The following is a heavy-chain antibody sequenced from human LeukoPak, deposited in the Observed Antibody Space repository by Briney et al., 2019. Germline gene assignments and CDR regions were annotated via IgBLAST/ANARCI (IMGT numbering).Heavy chain of an antibody. D-gene: IGHD5-12*01. CDR3: ARDVGYSGYGHYFDY. V-gene: IGHV3-20*04. J-gene: IGHJ4*02. Sequence: GGSLRLSCAASGFTFDDYGMSWVRQAPGKGLEWVSGINWNGGSTGYADSVKGRFTTSRDNAKNSLYLQMNSLRAEDTALYYCARDVGYSGYGHYFDYWGQGTLVTVSS. CDR2: INWNGGST. CDR1: GFTFDDYG.